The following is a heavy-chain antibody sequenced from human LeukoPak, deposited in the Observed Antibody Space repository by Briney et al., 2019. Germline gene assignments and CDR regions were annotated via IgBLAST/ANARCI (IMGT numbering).Heavy chain of an antibody. D-gene: IGHD3-22*01. Sequence: SETLSLTCTVSGGSISSYYWSWIRQPAGKGLEWIGRIYTSGSTNYNPSLKSRVTMSVDTSKNQFPLKLSSVTAADTAVYYCAGGAASYYYDSSGYYHWYFDLWGRGTLVTVSS. CDR2: IYTSGST. CDR3: AGGAASYYYDSSGYYHWYFDL. V-gene: IGHV4-4*07. J-gene: IGHJ2*01. CDR1: GGSISSYY.